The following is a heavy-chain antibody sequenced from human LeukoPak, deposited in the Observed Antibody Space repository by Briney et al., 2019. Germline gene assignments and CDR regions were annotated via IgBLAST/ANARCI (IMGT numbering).Heavy chain of an antibody. CDR2: IYYSGST. J-gene: IGHJ6*02. CDR3: ARAKSVSYYCGMDV. CDR1: GGSISSYY. Sequence: SETLSLTCTVSGGSISSYYWSWIRQPPGKGLEWIGYIYYSGSTNYNPSLRSRVTISVDTSKNQFSLKLSSVTAADTAVYYCARAKSVSYYCGMDVWGQGTTVTVSS. V-gene: IGHV4-59*01.